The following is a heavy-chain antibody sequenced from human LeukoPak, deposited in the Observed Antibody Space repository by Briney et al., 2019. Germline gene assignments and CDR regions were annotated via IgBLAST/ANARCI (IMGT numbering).Heavy chain of an antibody. J-gene: IGHJ4*02. CDR2: ISGSGGST. CDR3: AGEIGDFDY. CDR1: GFTFSNYA. Sequence: GGSLRLSCAASGFTFSNYAMSWVRQAPGKGLEWVSVISGSGGSTYYADSVKGWFTISRNNSKNTLYLQMSSLRAEDTAVYYCAGEIGDFDYWGQGTLVTVSS. V-gene: IGHV3-23*01. D-gene: IGHD3-10*01.